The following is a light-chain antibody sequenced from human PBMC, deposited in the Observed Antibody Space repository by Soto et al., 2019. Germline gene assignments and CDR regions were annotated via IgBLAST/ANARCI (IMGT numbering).Light chain of an antibody. Sequence: QSVLTQPPSVSGTPGLRVNISCSGGISNIGKDTVNWYQQLPGTAPKLLMVNDDKRHSGVPDRFSGSRSGTSASLAISGLQSDDEAVYFCSTWDDSLNGWVFGGGTKLTVL. V-gene: IGLV1-44*01. CDR2: NDD. CDR3: STWDDSLNGWV. J-gene: IGLJ3*02. CDR1: ISNIGKDT.